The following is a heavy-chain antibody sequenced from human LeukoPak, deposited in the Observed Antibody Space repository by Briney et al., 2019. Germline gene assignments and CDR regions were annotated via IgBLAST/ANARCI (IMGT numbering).Heavy chain of an antibody. CDR1: GYTFTGYY. J-gene: IGHJ4*02. CDR3: ARAHSPEGFGEFSFDY. Sequence: ASVKVSCKASGYTFTGYYMHWVRRAPGQGLEWMGWINPNSGGTNYAQKFQGRVTMTRDTSISTAYMELNRLRSDDTAVYYCARAHSPEGFGEFSFDYWGQGTLVTVSS. D-gene: IGHD3-10*01. V-gene: IGHV1-2*02. CDR2: INPNSGGT.